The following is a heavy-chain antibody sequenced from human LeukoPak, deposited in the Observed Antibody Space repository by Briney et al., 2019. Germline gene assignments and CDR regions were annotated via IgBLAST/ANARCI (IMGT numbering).Heavy chain of an antibody. Sequence: SETLSLTCAVYGGSFSSYYWSWIRQPPGKGLEWIGEINHSGSTNYNPSLKSRVTISVDTSKNQFSLKLSSVTAADTAVYYCARKALVYDYVWGSYRSVYFDYWGQGTLVTVSS. CDR3: ARKALVYDYVWGSYRSVYFDY. CDR2: INHSGST. J-gene: IGHJ4*02. V-gene: IGHV4-34*01. D-gene: IGHD3-16*02. CDR1: GGSFSSYY.